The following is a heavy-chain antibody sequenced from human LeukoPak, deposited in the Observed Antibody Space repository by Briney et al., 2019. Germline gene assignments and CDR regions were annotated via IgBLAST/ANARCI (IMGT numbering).Heavy chain of an antibody. D-gene: IGHD3-10*01. Sequence: PSETLSLTCTVSGGSINSYYWSWIRQPPGKGLEWIGYIYYSGSTNYNPSLKSRVTISVDTSKNQFSLKLSSVTAADTAVYYCARDASGSYLSWFDPWGHGTLVTASS. CDR1: GGSINSYY. V-gene: IGHV4-59*12. CDR3: ARDASGSYLSWFDP. CDR2: IYYSGST. J-gene: IGHJ5*02.